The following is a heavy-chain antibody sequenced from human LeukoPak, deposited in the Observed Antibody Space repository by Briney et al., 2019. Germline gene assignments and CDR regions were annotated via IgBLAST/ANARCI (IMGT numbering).Heavy chain of an antibody. D-gene: IGHD5-18*01. Sequence: SQTLSLTCAISGDSVSSNSAAWNWFRQSPSRGLEWLGRTYYRSKWYNDYAVSVKSRITISPDTSKNQFSLQLNSVTPEDTAIYYCVREGGYGILGYWAQGTPVTVSS. CDR1: GDSVSSNSAA. CDR3: VREGGYGILGY. J-gene: IGHJ4*02. CDR2: TYYRSKWYN. V-gene: IGHV6-1*01.